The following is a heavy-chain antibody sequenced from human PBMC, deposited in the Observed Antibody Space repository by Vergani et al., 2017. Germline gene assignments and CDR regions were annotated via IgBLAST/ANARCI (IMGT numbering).Heavy chain of an antibody. CDR1: GGSISSYY. Sequence: QVQLHESGPGLVKPSETLSLPCTVSGGSISSYYWSWVRQPRGKGLEWFGYIYYSGSTNYNPSLKSRVTISVDTSKNQFSLKLGSVTAADTAVYYCARGGSSSWYCDYWGQGTLVTVSS. J-gene: IGHJ4*02. V-gene: IGHV4-59*01. D-gene: IGHD6-13*01. CDR3: ARGGSSSWYCDY. CDR2: IYYSGST.